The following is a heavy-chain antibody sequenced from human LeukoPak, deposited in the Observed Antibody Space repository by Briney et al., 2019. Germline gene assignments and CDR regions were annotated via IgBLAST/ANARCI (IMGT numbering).Heavy chain of an antibody. J-gene: IGHJ4*02. V-gene: IGHV3-30*03. Sequence: GGSLRLSCAASGFSLTHDAIHWVRQAPGKGLEWVAVVSKDTITKFYRDSVKGRFTVSTDSSKNTVYLQMTGLRSEDTAVYYCAGDRWRGAPDYFDCCGQGTLVTASS. D-gene: IGHD1-26*01. CDR2: VSKDTITK. CDR3: AGDRWRGAPDYFDC. CDR1: GFSLTHDA.